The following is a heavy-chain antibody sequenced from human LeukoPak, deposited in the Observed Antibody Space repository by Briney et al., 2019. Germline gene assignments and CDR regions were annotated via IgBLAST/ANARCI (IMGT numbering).Heavy chain of an antibody. CDR2: ISWNSGSI. Sequence: GGSLRLSCAASGFTFDDYAMHWVRQAPGKGLEWVSGISWNSGSIDYADSVKGRFTISRDNAKNSLYLQMNSLRAEDTALYYCAKDMSTVTTLRSGIDYWGQGTLVTVSS. D-gene: IGHD4-17*01. J-gene: IGHJ4*02. CDR1: GFTFDDYA. V-gene: IGHV3-9*01. CDR3: AKDMSTVTTLRSGIDY.